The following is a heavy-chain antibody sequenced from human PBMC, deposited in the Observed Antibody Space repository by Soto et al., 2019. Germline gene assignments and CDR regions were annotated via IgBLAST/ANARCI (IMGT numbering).Heavy chain of an antibody. CDR1: GFTFNNSG. J-gene: IGHJ6*02. Sequence: GGSLRLSCRVSGFTFNNSGMHWVRQAPGKGLEWMAVISYDGSDKYYADSVKGRVIISRDNSKNTLNLEMNSLRAEDTAIYYCVEDRVPGAYGNYYGMDVWGQGTTVTVSS. CDR3: VEDRVPGAYGNYYGMDV. D-gene: IGHD5-12*01. V-gene: IGHV3-30*18. CDR2: ISYDGSDK.